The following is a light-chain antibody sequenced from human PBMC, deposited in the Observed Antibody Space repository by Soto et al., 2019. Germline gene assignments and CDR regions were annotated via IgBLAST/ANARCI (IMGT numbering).Light chain of an antibody. CDR2: GAS. V-gene: IGKV3-20*01. Sequence: EIVLTQSPAPLSLSPGERSTLSCMASQSVSSSYLAWYQQKPGQAPRLLIYGASSRATGIPDRFSGSGSGTDFTLTISRLEPEDFAVYYCQQDGSSPSSFGPGTRLEIK. CDR3: QQDGSSPSS. J-gene: IGKJ5*01. CDR1: QSVSSSY.